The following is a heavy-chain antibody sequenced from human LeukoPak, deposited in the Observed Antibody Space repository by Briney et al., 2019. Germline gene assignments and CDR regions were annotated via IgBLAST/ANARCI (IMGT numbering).Heavy chain of an antibody. CDR2: ISAYNGNT. Sequence: ASVKVSCKASGYTFTSYGISWVRQAPGQGLEWMGWISAYNGNTNYAQKLQGRVTMTTDTSTSTAYMELRSLRSDDTAVYYCARRSYSSSPRVVYYYYYYMDVWGKGTTVTVSS. D-gene: IGHD6-6*01. CDR1: GYTFTSYG. J-gene: IGHJ6*03. CDR3: ARRSYSSSPRVVYYYYYYMDV. V-gene: IGHV1-18*01.